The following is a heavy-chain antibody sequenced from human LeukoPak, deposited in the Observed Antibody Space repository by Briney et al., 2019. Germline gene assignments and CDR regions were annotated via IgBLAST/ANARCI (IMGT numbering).Heavy chain of an antibody. Sequence: ASVKVSCKASGYTFTGYYMHWVRQAPGQGLEWMGWIHPNSGGTNYAQKFQGRVTMTRATSISTAYMELSRLRSDDTAVYYCARDRGVGATLYYFDYWGQGTLVTVSS. J-gene: IGHJ4*02. D-gene: IGHD1-26*01. CDR2: IHPNSGGT. CDR1: GYTFTGYY. V-gene: IGHV1-2*02. CDR3: ARDRGVGATLYYFDY.